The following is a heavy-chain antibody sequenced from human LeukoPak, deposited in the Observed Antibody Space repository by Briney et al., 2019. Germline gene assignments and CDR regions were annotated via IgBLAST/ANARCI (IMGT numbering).Heavy chain of an antibody. CDR1: GFTFSSYW. V-gene: IGHV3-7*01. CDR3: AELGITMIGGV. Sequence: GGSLRLSCAASGFTFSSYWMSWVRQTPGKGLEWVANINPDGSETYYVDSVKGRFTISRDNAKNSLYLQMNSLRAEDTAVYYCAELGITMIGGVWGKGTTVTISS. D-gene: IGHD3-10*02. J-gene: IGHJ6*04. CDR2: INPDGSET.